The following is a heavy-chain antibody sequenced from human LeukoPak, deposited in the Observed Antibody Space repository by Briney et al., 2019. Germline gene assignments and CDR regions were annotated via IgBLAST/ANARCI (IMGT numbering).Heavy chain of an antibody. J-gene: IGHJ6*03. V-gene: IGHV3-66*01. D-gene: IGHD2-2*01. CDR1: GFTVSSNY. Sequence: GGSLRLSCEASGFTVSSNYMSWVRQAPGKGLEWVSVIYSGGSTYYADSVKGRFTISRDNSKNTLYLQMNSLRAEDTAVYYCARGVGSTSHYYYYMDVWGKGTTVTISS. CDR2: IYSGGST. CDR3: ARGVGSTSHYYYYMDV.